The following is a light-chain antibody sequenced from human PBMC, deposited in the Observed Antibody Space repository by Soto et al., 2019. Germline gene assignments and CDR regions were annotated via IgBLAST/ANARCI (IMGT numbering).Light chain of an antibody. J-gene: IGKJ1*01. CDR3: QQYNNWWT. V-gene: IGKV3-15*01. CDR2: GAS. Sequence: EIVMTQSPVTLSVSPGERATLSCRAGQSVSSNLAWSQQKPGQAPMLLIYGASTRATGIPARFTGSGSGTEFTLTISSLQFDDSAVYYCQQYNNWWTFGQGTKVEIK. CDR1: QSVSSN.